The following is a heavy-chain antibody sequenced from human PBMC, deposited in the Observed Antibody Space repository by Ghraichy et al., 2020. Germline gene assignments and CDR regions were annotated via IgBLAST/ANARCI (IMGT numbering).Heavy chain of an antibody. D-gene: IGHD3-22*01. J-gene: IGHJ4*02. CDR3: ARVVLESSGYRDDY. CDR2: IYYTGST. Sequence: SQTLSLTCNVSGGSFISGGYYWSWIRQHPGKGLEWIGYIYYTGSTYYNPSLRSRVTISVDTSENHFSLKVSSVTAADTAVYYCARVVLESSGYRDDYWGQGTLVTVSS. V-gene: IGHV4-31*03. CDR1: GGSFISGGYY.